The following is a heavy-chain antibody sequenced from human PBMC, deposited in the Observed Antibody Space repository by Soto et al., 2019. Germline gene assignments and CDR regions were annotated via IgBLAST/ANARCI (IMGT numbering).Heavy chain of an antibody. CDR1: GGSISGYY. D-gene: IGHD2-21*02. CDR3: ARDLWGYCGTDCYPLDV. V-gene: IGHV4-59*01. CDR2: MYKTGST. J-gene: IGHJ6*02. Sequence: SETLSLTCTVSGGSISGYYWSWIRQPPGKGLEWIGYMYKTGSTVYNPSLKSRDNKSVDTSKNQFTLKQKSVTAADTSVYYCARDLWGYCGTDCYPLDVWGQGTTVTVS.